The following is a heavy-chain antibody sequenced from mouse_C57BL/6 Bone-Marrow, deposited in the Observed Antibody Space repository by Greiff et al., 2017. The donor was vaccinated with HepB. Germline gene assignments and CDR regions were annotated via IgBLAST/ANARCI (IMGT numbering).Heavy chain of an antibody. V-gene: IGHV3-6*01. CDR3: ARGTGLRRGAWFAY. J-gene: IGHJ3*01. CDR1: GYSITSGYY. CDR2: ISYDGSN. D-gene: IGHD2-4*01. Sequence: EVQLVESGPGLVKPSQSLSLTCSVTGYSITSGYYWNWIRQFPGNKLEWMGYISYDGSNNYNPSLKNRISITRDTSKNRFFLKLNSVTTEDTATYYCARGTGLRRGAWFAYWGQGTLVTVSA.